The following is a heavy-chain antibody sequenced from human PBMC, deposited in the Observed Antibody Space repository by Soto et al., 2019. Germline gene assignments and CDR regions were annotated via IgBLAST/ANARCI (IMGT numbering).Heavy chain of an antibody. CDR2: ISAYNGNT. CDR1: GYTFTSYG. CDR3: ARLIPSSNLGYSSGWYEGIDFDY. D-gene: IGHD6-19*01. V-gene: IGHV1-18*01. Sequence: QVQLVQSGAEVKKPGASVKVSCKASGYTFTSYGISWVRQAPGQGLEWMGWISAYNGNTNYAQKLQGRVTMTTDTSTSTPKRWPVXLRSDDTAVYYCARLIPSSNLGYSSGWYEGIDFDYWGQGTLVTVSS. J-gene: IGHJ4*02.